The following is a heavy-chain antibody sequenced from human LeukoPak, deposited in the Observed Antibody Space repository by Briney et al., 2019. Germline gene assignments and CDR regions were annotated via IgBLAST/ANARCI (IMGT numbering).Heavy chain of an antibody. V-gene: IGHV1-2*02. D-gene: IGHD3-22*01. Sequence: ASVKVSCKASGYTFTGYYMHWVRQAPGQGLEWMGWINPNSGGTNYAQKFQGRVTTTRDTSISTAYMELSRLRSDDTAVYYCALNYYDSSGYYLGYFDYWGQGTLVTVSS. CDR3: ALNYYDSSGYYLGYFDY. CDR2: INPNSGGT. J-gene: IGHJ4*02. CDR1: GYTFTGYY.